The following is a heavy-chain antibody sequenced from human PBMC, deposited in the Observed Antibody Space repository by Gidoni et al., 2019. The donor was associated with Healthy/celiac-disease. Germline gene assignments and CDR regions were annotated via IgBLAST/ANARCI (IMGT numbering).Heavy chain of an antibody. CDR3: ARGRTRPLRY. CDR2: INHSGST. Sequence: QVQLQQWGAGLLKPSETLSLPCAVYGGSFSGYYWSWIRQPPGKGLEWIGEINHSGSTNYNPSLKSRVTISVDTSKNQFSLKLSSVTAADTAVYYCARGRTRPLRYWGQGTLVTVSS. D-gene: IGHD2-2*01. V-gene: IGHV4-34*01. CDR1: GGSFSGYY. J-gene: IGHJ4*02.